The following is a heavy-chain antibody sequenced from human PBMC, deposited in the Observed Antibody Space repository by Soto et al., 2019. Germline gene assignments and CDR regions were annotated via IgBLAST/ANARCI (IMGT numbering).Heavy chain of an antibody. D-gene: IGHD1-7*01. J-gene: IGHJ6*02. CDR3: ARPLSDPVARELYYGMDV. Sequence: GGSLRLSCAASGFTFSSYSMNWVRQAPGKGLERVSSISSSSSYIYYADSVKGRFTISRDTAKNSLYLQMNSLRAEDTAVYYCARPLSDPVARELYYGMDVWGQGTTVTFSS. V-gene: IGHV3-21*01. CDR2: ISSSSSYI. CDR1: GFTFSSYS.